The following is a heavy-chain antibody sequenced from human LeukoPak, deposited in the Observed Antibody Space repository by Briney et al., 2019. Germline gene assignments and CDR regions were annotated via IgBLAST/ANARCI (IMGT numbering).Heavy chain of an antibody. D-gene: IGHD2-8*01. J-gene: IGHJ4*02. Sequence: ASVKVSCKASGYTFTDYYMHWVRQAPGQGLEWMGWINPNSGGTNYAQKFQGRVTMTRDTSISTAYMELSRLRSDDTAVYYCARVLKGMVYANPPYFDYWGQGTLVTVSS. CDR2: INPNSGGT. CDR1: GYTFTDYY. CDR3: ARVLKGMVYANPPYFDY. V-gene: IGHV1-2*02.